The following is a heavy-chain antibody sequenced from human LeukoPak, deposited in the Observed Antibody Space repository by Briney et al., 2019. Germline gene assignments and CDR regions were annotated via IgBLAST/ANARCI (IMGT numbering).Heavy chain of an antibody. CDR1: GGSISSYY. J-gene: IGHJ3*02. V-gene: IGHV4-59*01. CDR3: ARANARDFWSGLGAFDI. Sequence: SETLSLTCTVSGGSISSYYWSWIRQPPGKGLEWIGYIYYSGSTNYNPSLKSRVTISVDTSKNQFSLKLSSVTAADTAVYYCARANARDFWSGLGAFDIXXQGTMVTVSS. D-gene: IGHD3-3*01. CDR2: IYYSGST.